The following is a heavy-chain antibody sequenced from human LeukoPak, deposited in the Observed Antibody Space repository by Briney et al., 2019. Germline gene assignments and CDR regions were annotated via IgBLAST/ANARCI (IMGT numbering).Heavy chain of an antibody. CDR2: IYYSGST. J-gene: IGHJ4*02. V-gene: IGHV4-61*01. D-gene: IGHD3-3*01. Sequence: SETLSLTCTVSGGSVSSGSYYWSWIRQPPGKGLEWIGYIYYSGSTNYNPSPKSRVTISVDTSKNQFSLKLSSVTAADTAVYYCARANYDFWSGYYFDYWGQGTLVTVSS. CDR1: GGSVSSGSYY. CDR3: ARANYDFWSGYYFDY.